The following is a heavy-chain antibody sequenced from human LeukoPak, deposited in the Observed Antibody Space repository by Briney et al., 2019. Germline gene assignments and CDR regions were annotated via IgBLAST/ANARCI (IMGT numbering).Heavy chain of an antibody. Sequence: GGSLRLSCAASGFAFSNSAMHWVRQAPGKGLEWVALISHDGNRKYYADSVKGRFTISRDNSKNTLYLQMNSLRAEDTAVYFCASDAAQQQLSNLFYGMDVWGQGTTVTVSS. D-gene: IGHD6-13*01. CDR1: GFAFSNSA. V-gene: IGHV3-30-3*01. CDR3: ASDAAQQQLSNLFYGMDV. CDR2: ISHDGNRK. J-gene: IGHJ6*02.